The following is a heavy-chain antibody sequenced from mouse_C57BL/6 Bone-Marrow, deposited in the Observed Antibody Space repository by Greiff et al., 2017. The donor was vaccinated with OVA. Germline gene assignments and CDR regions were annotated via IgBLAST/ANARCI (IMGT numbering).Heavy chain of an antibody. CDR1: GYTFTSYW. V-gene: IGHV1-59*01. CDR3: ARWRGLYYSNYSYYFDY. Sequence: QVQLQQSGAELVRPGTSVKLSCKASGYTFTSYWMHWVKQRPGQGLEWIGVIDPSDSYTNYNQKFKGKATLTVDTSSSTAYMQLSSLTSEDSAVYYCARWRGLYYSNYSYYFDYWGQGTTLTVSS. CDR2: IDPSDSYT. D-gene: IGHD2-5*01. J-gene: IGHJ2*01.